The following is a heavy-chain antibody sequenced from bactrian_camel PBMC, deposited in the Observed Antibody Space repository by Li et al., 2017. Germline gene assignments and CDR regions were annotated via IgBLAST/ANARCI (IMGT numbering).Heavy chain of an antibody. CDR1: QYAWDTYC. D-gene: IGHD1*01. J-gene: IGHJ6*01. Sequence: HVQLVESGGGSVQAGGFLKLSYAYTSQYAWDTYCMAWFRHVGGKEREGVATGYSDGTTRYADSVKGRFTVSKDNAKNTLYLQMNSLKPEDTAMYYCVADLFPIRMDWAWRPSDFGHWGQGTQVTVS. V-gene: IGHV3S63*01. CDR3: VADLFPIRMDWAWRPSDFGH. CDR2: TGYSDGTT.